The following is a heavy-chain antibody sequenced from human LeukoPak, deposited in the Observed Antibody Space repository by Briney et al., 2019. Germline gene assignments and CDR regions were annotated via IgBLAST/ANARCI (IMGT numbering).Heavy chain of an antibody. V-gene: IGHV3-23*01. CDR3: AKDSARCSSTSCTGWFDP. D-gene: IGHD2-2*01. CDR1: GFTFSNYA. J-gene: IGHJ5*02. CDR2: ISGSGGST. Sequence: GGSLRLSCAASGFTFSNYAMSWVRQAPGKGLEWVSAISGSGGSTYYADSVKGRFTISRDNSKNTLYLQMSSLRAEDTAVYYCAKDSARCSSTSCTGWFDPWGQGTLVTVSS.